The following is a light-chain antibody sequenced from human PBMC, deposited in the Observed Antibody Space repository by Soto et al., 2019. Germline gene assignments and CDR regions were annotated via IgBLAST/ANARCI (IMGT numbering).Light chain of an antibody. V-gene: IGLV2-18*02. CDR3: NSYTSSTTWV. J-gene: IGLJ3*02. Sequence: QSVLTQPPSVSGAPGQSVAISCTGTSRDVGSYNRVSWYQQPPGTAPKLIIYEVNNRPSGVPDRFSGSKSGNTASLTISGLQPEDEADYFCNSYTSSTTWVFGGWTKLTVL. CDR1: SRDVGSYNR. CDR2: EVN.